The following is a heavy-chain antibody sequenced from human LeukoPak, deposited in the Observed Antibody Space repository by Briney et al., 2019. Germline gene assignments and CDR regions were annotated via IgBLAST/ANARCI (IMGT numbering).Heavy chain of an antibody. CDR1: GGSFSGYY. J-gene: IGHJ5*02. D-gene: IGHD2-2*01. CDR3: ARHMYQLTPILDWFDP. V-gene: IGHV4-34*01. CDR2: INHSGST. Sequence: SETLSLTCAVYGGSFSGYYWSWIRQPPGKGLEWIGEINHSGSTNYNPSRKSRVTISVDTSKNQFSLKLSSVTAADTAVYYCARHMYQLTPILDWFDPWGQGTLVTVSS.